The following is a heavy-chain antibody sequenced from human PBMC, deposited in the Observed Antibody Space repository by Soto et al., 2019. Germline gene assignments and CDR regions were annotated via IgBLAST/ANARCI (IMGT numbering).Heavy chain of an antibody. CDR3: ARQILTGYSFFDY. Sequence: GSLRLSCAASGFTFSSYEMNWVRQAPGKGLEWVSYISSSGSTIYYADSVKGRFTISRDNAKNSLYLQMNSLRAEDTAVYYCARQILTGYSFFDYWGQGTLVTVSS. V-gene: IGHV3-48*03. D-gene: IGHD3-9*01. J-gene: IGHJ4*02. CDR1: GFTFSSYE. CDR2: ISSSGSTI.